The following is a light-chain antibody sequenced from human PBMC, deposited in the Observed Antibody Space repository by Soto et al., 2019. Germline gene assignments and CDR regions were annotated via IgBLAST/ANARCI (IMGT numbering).Light chain of an antibody. Sequence: EIVLTQSPGTLSLSPGERATLSCRASQSVSSTYLAWYQHKPGQAPRLLIYGASSRATGIPDRFSGSGSGTDFTLIISRLEPEDCAVYYCQQYGNSFVGFGQGTKVEIK. CDR2: GAS. J-gene: IGKJ1*01. V-gene: IGKV3-20*01. CDR1: QSVSSTY. CDR3: QQYGNSFVG.